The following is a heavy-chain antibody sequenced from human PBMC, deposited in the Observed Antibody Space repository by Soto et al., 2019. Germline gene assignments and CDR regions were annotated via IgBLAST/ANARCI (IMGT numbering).Heavy chain of an antibody. CDR2: IKQDGSEK. V-gene: IGHV3-7*05. Sequence: EVQLVESGGGLVQPGGSLRLSCAASGFTFSSYWMSWVRQAPGKGLEWVANIKQDGSEKYYVDSVKGRFTISRDNAKNSLYLQMNSLRAEDTAVYYCARSMLRFPDARTGYYGMDVWGQGTTVTVSS. D-gene: IGHD5-12*01. J-gene: IGHJ6*02. CDR1: GFTFSSYW. CDR3: ARSMLRFPDARTGYYGMDV.